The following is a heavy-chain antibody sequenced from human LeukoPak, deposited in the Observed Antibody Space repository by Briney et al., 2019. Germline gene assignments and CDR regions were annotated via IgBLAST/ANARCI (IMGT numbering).Heavy chain of an antibody. CDR3: ARCAYSSINWFDP. J-gene: IGHJ5*02. V-gene: IGHV4-38-2*01. CDR1: GYSISSGYY. CDR2: IYHSGST. D-gene: IGHD6-13*01. Sequence: SETLSLTCAVSGYSISSGYYWGWIRQPPGKGLEWIGSIYHSGSTYYNPSLKSRVTISVDTSKNQFSLKLSSVTAADTAVYYCARCAYSSINWFDPWGQGTLVTVSS.